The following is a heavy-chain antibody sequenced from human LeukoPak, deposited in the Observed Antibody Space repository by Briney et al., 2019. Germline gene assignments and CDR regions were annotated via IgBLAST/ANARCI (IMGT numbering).Heavy chain of an antibody. CDR3: AKDTGGNGAYFYAMDV. V-gene: IGHV3-9*01. CDR1: GFAFHNYA. J-gene: IGHJ6*02. Sequence: GGSLRLSCVGSGFAFHNYAMHWVRRPPGKGLEWVSAINWNSDTKAYADSVKGRYTISRDRARNSLYLQMDSLRPEDTALYYCAKDTGGNGAYFYAMDVWGQGTSVTVSS. D-gene: IGHD4-23*01. CDR2: INWNSDTK.